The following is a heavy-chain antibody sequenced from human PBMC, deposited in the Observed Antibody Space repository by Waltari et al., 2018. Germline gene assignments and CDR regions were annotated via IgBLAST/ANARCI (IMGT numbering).Heavy chain of an antibody. Sequence: QVQLVQSGAEVKKPGDSVKVSCKASGYTFTSYDINWVRQATGQGLEGMGWMNPNSGNTGYAQKFQGRVTMTRNTSISTAYMELSSLRSEDTAVYYCASQGATDDAFDIWGQGTMVTVSS. CDR3: ASQGATDDAFDI. CDR2: MNPNSGNT. V-gene: IGHV1-8*01. CDR1: GYTFTSYD. D-gene: IGHD5-12*01. J-gene: IGHJ3*02.